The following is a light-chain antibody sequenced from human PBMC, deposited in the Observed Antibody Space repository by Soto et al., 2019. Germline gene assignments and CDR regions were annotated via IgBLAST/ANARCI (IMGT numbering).Light chain of an antibody. CDR2: GAS. J-gene: IGKJ2*01. Sequence: ENVLTQSPGTLSLSPGERATLSCRAGQSVTSTYLAWYQHRPGQAPRLLIYGASSRDTGIPDRFSGSGSGTDFTLTISRLEPEDFAVYYCQQYGSSPLLYTFGQGTKLELK. CDR3: QQYGSSPLLYT. V-gene: IGKV3-20*01. CDR1: QSVTSTY.